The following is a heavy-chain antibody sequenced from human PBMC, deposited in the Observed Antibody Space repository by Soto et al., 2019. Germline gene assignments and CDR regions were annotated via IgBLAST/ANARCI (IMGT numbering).Heavy chain of an antibody. D-gene: IGHD2-2*01. CDR2: IWYDGSNK. J-gene: IGHJ4*02. V-gene: IGHV3-33*01. Sequence: GGSLRLSCAASGFTFSSYGMHWVRQAPGKGLEWVAVIWYDGSNKYYADSVKGRFTISRDNSKNTLYLQMNSLRAEDTAVYYCASDSVVVPASTLDYWGQGTLVTVSS. CDR3: ASDSVVVPASTLDY. CDR1: GFTFSSYG.